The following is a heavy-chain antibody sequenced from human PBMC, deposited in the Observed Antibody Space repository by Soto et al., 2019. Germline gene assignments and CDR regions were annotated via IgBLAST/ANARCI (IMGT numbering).Heavy chain of an antibody. J-gene: IGHJ5*02. Sequence: QVQLAQSGAEVKKPGASVTVSCKASGYTFTSYGISWVRQAPGQGLEWMGWISGYNDNTNYAQKFQGRVTMTTDTSTSTAYMELRSLRSDDTAMYYCARCEYSSSWYGPWGQGTLVTVSS. D-gene: IGHD6-13*01. CDR2: ISGYNDNT. CDR3: ARCEYSSSWYGP. V-gene: IGHV1-18*01. CDR1: GYTFTSYG.